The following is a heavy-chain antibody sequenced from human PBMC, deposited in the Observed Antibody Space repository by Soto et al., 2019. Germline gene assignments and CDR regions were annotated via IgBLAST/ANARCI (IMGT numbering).Heavy chain of an antibody. CDR1: GYSFTSYG. J-gene: IGHJ6*02. Sequence: QVQLVQSGAEVKKPGASVKVSCKASGYSFTSYGISWVRQAPGQGLEWMGWISAYNGNTNYAQKLQGRVTMTTDTPTSTAYRERRSVRSDDTAVYYCARDNGFGESDVWGQGTTVTVSS. CDR3: ARDNGFGESDV. CDR2: ISAYNGNT. V-gene: IGHV1-18*01. D-gene: IGHD3-10*01.